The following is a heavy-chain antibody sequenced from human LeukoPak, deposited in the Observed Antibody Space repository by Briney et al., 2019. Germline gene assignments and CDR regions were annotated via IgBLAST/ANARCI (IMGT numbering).Heavy chain of an antibody. Sequence: GGSLRLSCAASGFTFDDYAMHWVRQAPGKGLEWVSGISWNSGSIGYADSVKGRFTISRDNAKNSLYLQMNSLRAEDTALYYCAKDSAAAGTNFDYWGQGTLVTVSS. D-gene: IGHD6-13*01. CDR3: AKDSAAAGTNFDY. CDR2: ISWNSGSI. CDR1: GFTFDDYA. J-gene: IGHJ4*02. V-gene: IGHV3-9*01.